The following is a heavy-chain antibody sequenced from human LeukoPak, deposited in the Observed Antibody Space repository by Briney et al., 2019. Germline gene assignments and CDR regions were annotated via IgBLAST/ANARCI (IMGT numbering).Heavy chain of an antibody. CDR2: IFYSGST. V-gene: IGHV4-30-4*01. J-gene: IGHJ4*02. CDR1: GGSISSHYY. Sequence: SETLSLTCTVSGGSISSHYYWSWIRQPPGQGLEWLGYIFYSGSTYYNPSLKSRLTISVDTSKSQFSLRLSSVTAADTAVYYCASSTVTNMGFDYWGQGTLVTVSS. CDR3: ASSTVTNMGFDY. D-gene: IGHD4-17*01.